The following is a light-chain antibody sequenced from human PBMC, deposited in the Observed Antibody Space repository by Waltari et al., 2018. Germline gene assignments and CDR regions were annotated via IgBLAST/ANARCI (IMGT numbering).Light chain of an antibody. Sequence: TQDPAVSVAMGQTVRITCQGDSLRSFYASWYQQRPGKAPILVMYDKNSRPSGVPDRFSASSSDNTASLTITGAQAEDEAYYCCHSRDASGGGGAFGGGTKLTVL. CDR3: HSRDASGGGGA. V-gene: IGLV3-19*01. CDR1: SLRSFY. J-gene: IGLJ2*01. CDR2: DKN.